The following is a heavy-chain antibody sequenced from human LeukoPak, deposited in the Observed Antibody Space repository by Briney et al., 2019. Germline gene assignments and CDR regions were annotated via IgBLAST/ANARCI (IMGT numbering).Heavy chain of an antibody. D-gene: IGHD3-22*01. Sequence: SETLSLTCAVYGGSFSGYYWSWIRQPPGKGLEWIGEINHSGSTNYNPSLKSRVTISVDTSKNQFSLKPSSVTAADTAVYYCAREFHYYYDSSGYYPTWGQGTLVTVSS. CDR3: AREFHYYYDSSGYYPT. V-gene: IGHV4-34*01. CDR1: GGSFSGYY. J-gene: IGHJ4*02. CDR2: INHSGST.